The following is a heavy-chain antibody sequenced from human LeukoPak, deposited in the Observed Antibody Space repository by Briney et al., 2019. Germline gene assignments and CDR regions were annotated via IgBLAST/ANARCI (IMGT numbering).Heavy chain of an antibody. J-gene: IGHJ4*02. V-gene: IGHV1-2*02. CDR1: GYIFTDYY. CDR3: AREGPGSSGWFFDY. D-gene: IGHD6-19*01. CDR2: INPHSGGT. Sequence: ASVKVSCKASGYIFTDYYMHWVRQAPGQGLEWMGWINPHSGGTKYAQKFQGRVTMTRDTSITTAYMEVSGLRSDDTAVYYCAREGPGSSGWFFDYWGQGTLVSVSS.